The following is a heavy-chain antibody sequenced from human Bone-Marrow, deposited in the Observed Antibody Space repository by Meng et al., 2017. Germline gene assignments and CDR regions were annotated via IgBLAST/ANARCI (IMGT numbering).Heavy chain of an antibody. J-gene: IGHJ4*02. V-gene: IGHV1-69*06. D-gene: IGHD6-19*01. CDR2: IIPIFGTA. CDR1: GGTFSSYA. CDR3: ARCLAGCDY. Sequence: QVRLGRSGAGVKKPGSSVKVSCKASGGTFSSYAISWVRQAPGQGLEWMGGIIPIFGTANYAQKFQGRVTITADKSTSTAYMELSDLISEDTAMYYCARCLAGCDYWGQGTLVTVSS.